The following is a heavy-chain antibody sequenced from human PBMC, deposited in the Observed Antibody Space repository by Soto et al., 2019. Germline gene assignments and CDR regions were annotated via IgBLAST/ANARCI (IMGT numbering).Heavy chain of an antibody. D-gene: IGHD2-2*01. CDR3: AKVIFPTAVNAAIDV. CDR1: GFTFSDYA. V-gene: IGHV3-23*01. J-gene: IGHJ6*02. CDR2: IPVSGDTT. Sequence: EMQLLESGGGLVQPGGSLRLSCAASGFTFSDYAMSWVRQAPGKGLEWVSAIPVSGDTTYYADSVKGRFTISRDNSKNTGFLQMNGLRVEDTAVYHCAKVIFPTAVNAAIDVWGQGTTVAVSS.